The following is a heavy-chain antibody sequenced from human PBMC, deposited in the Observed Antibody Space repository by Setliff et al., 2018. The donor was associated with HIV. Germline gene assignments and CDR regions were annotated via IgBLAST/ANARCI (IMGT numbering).Heavy chain of an antibody. D-gene: IGHD2-15*01. V-gene: IGHV4-59*01. CDR3: ARADCSGGSCYSPGY. Sequence: PSETLSLTCTVSGGSISSYYWSWIRQPPEKGLEWIGYIYDRGGTNYNSSLKSRVTISLDTSKDQFSLKLNSVTAADTAVYYCARADCSGGSCYSPGYWGQGTLVTVSS. J-gene: IGHJ4*02. CDR1: GGSISSYY. CDR2: IYDRGGT.